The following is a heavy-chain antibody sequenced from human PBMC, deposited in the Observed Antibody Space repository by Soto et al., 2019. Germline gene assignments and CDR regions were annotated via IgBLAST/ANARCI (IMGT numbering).Heavy chain of an antibody. V-gene: IGHV1-18*04. CDR2: ISAYNGNT. J-gene: IGHJ6*02. CDR3: ERVMVGLPGQDYYYYYGMDV. Sequence: ASVKVSCKASGYTFTSYGISWVRQAPGQGLEWMGGISAYNGNTNYAQKLQGRVTMTTDTSTSTAYMELKRLRADDTAVYYCERVMVGLPGQDYYYYYGMDVWGQGTTVTVSS. CDR1: GYTFTSYG. D-gene: IGHD2-8*01.